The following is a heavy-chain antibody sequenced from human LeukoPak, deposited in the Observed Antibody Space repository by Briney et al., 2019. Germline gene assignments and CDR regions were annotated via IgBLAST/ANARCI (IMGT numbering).Heavy chain of an antibody. CDR1: SYSISSGYY. CDR3: ARYSRNGVDEIGF. CDR2: IYHGGST. J-gene: IGHJ4*02. Sequence: PSVTLSLTCAVTSYSISSGYYWGWTRQPPGRGLEWIGTIYHGGSTYYNPSLTSRVTISVDTSKNQLSLKLTSVTAADTAVYYCARYSRNGVDEIGFWGQGTLVIVSS. D-gene: IGHD5-12*01. V-gene: IGHV4-38-2*01.